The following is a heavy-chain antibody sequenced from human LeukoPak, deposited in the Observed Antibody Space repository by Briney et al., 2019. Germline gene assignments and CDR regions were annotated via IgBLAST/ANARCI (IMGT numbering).Heavy chain of an antibody. CDR2: IHNSRGT. V-gene: IGHV4-31*03. J-gene: IGHJ4*02. D-gene: IGHD4-23*01. Sequence: PSETLSLICTLYGRSITSDFFYWTWLRQHPGKGLEWFGSIHNSRGTSYNPSLESRLTISLDTSENQFSLKMSYVTAADTAMYYCGKVGGNSNSWGRGTRVTVSS. CDR3: GKVGGNSNS. CDR1: GRSITSDFFY.